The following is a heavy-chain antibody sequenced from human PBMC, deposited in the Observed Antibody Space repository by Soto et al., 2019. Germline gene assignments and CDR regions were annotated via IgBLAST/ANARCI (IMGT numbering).Heavy chain of an antibody. V-gene: IGHV4-59*08. Sequence: SETLSLTCTVSGGSISSYYWSWIRQPPGKGLEWIGYIYYSGSTNYNPSLKSRVTISVDTSKNQFSLKLSSVTAADTAVYYCARSPVVATATLPLSWFDPWGQGTLVTVSS. CDR1: GGSISSYY. CDR3: ARSPVVATATLPLSWFDP. D-gene: IGHD2-21*02. CDR2: IYYSGST. J-gene: IGHJ5*02.